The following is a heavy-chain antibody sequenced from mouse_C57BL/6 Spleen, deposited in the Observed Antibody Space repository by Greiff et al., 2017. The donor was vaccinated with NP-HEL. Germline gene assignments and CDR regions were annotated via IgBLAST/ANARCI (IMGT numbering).Heavy chain of an antibody. CDR3: AREDYSNYGGYFDV. Sequence: EVMLVESGGDLVKPGGSLKLSCAASGFTFSSYGMSWVRQTPDKRLEWVATISSGGSYTYYPDSVKGRFTISRDNAKNTLYLQMSSLKSEDTAMYYCAREDYSNYGGYFDVWGTGTTVTVAS. D-gene: IGHD2-5*01. V-gene: IGHV5-6*02. CDR2: ISSGGSYT. CDR1: GFTFSSYG. J-gene: IGHJ1*03.